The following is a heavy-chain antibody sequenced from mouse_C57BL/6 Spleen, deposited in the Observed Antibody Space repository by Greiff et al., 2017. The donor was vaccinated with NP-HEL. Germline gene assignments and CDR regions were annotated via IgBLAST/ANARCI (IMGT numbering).Heavy chain of an antibody. CDR3: HYYGSSSYYFDY. CDR2: IDPENGDT. CDR1: GFNIKDDY. J-gene: IGHJ2*01. V-gene: IGHV14-4*01. D-gene: IGHD1-1*01. Sequence: VQLQQSGAELVRPGASVKLSCTASGFNIKDDYMHWVKQRPEQGLEWIGWIDPENGDTEYASKFQGKATITADTSSNTAYLQLSSLTSEDTAVYYCHYYGSSSYYFDYWGQGTTLTVSS.